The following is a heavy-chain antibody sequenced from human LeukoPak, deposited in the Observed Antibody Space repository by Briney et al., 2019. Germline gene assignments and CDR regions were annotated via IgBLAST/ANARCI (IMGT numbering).Heavy chain of an antibody. Sequence: SETLSFTCTVSGGSISSGSYYWSWIRQPAGKGLEWIGRIYTSGSTNYNPSLKSRVTISVDTSKNQFSLKLSSVTAADTAVYYCARDPGYDSSGRDAFDIWGQGTMVTVSS. CDR1: GGSISSGSYY. D-gene: IGHD3-22*01. J-gene: IGHJ3*02. CDR2: IYTSGST. V-gene: IGHV4-61*02. CDR3: ARDPGYDSSGRDAFDI.